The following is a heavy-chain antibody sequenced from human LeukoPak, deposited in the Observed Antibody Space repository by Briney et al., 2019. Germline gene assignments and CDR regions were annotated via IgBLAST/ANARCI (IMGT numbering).Heavy chain of an antibody. CDR1: EFTFSNYA. Sequence: AGGSLRLSCAASEFTFSNYAMTWVRQAPGKGLKWVSTISGSGTATYYADSVRGRFTISRDNAKNTLYLQMNNLRADDTALYYCARGVASSSTSVDYWGQGTLVTVSS. D-gene: IGHD2-2*01. CDR2: ISGSGTAT. CDR3: ARGVASSSTSVDY. V-gene: IGHV3-23*01. J-gene: IGHJ4*02.